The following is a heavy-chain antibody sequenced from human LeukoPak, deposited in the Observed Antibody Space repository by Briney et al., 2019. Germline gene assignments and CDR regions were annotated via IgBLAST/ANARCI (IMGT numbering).Heavy chain of an antibody. CDR3: ARGWGYGDYYYYGMDV. V-gene: IGHV1-24*01. D-gene: IGHD4-17*01. CDR1: GYTLTELS. Sequence: ASVKVSCKVSGYTLTELSMHWVRQAPGKGLEWMGGFDPEDGETIYAQKFQGRVTMTEDTSTDTAYMELSSLRSEDTAVYYCARGWGYGDYYYYGMDVWGQGTTVTVSS. CDR2: FDPEDGET. J-gene: IGHJ6*02.